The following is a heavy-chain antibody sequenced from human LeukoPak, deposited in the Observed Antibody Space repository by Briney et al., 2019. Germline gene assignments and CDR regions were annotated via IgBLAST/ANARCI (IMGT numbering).Heavy chain of an antibody. V-gene: IGHV3-7*01. CDR1: GFTFRSYW. CDR3: ARQYSGSLLFFDY. Sequence: GGSLRLSCAASGFTFRSYWMSWVREAPGKGLEWVANIGRDGRETKYVDSVKGRFSISRDNTKNSLYLQINSLRAEDTAVYYCARQYSGSLLFFDYWGQGILVTVSS. CDR2: IGRDGRET. J-gene: IGHJ4*02. D-gene: IGHD1-26*01.